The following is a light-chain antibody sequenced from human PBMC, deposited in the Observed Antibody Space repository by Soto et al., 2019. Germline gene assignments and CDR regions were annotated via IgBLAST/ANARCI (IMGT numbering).Light chain of an antibody. V-gene: IGLV2-23*01. CDR2: EGS. Sequence: QSALTQPASVSGSPGQSITISCTGTSSDVGNFNLVSWYQLHPDKAPKLMIYEGSKRPSGVSNRFSGSKSGNTASLTISGLQAEDEADYYCCSYADSRTSVVFGGGTKLTVL. CDR1: SSDVGNFNL. J-gene: IGLJ2*01. CDR3: CSYADSRTSVV.